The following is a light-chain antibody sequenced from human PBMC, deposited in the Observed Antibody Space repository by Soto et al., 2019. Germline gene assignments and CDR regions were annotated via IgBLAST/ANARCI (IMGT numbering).Light chain of an antibody. Sequence: EIVLTQSAGALSLSPGERATLSCRASQSVSSSYLAWDQQKPGQAPRLLIFDASSRATGISDRFSGSGSGTDFTLTISRLEPEDFAVYYCQQYGRSPWTFGQGTKV. V-gene: IGKV3-20*01. J-gene: IGKJ1*01. CDR2: DAS. CDR3: QQYGRSPWT. CDR1: QSVSSSY.